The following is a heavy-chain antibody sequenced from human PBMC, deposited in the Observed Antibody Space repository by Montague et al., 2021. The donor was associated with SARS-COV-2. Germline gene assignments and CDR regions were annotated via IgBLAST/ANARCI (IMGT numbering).Heavy chain of an antibody. CDR2: MNSDGTSR. V-gene: IGHV3-74*01. CDR3: AKGGYFRFDAFDY. D-gene: IGHD3-22*01. J-gene: IGHJ4*02. Sequence: SLRLSCAASGFTFSSYWIHWVRQAPGKGLVWVSYMNSDGTSRGYADSVRGRFTISRDNAKNTLYLQMSSLRAEDTAVYYCAKGGYFRFDAFDYWGQGTLVTVSS. CDR1: GFTFSSYW.